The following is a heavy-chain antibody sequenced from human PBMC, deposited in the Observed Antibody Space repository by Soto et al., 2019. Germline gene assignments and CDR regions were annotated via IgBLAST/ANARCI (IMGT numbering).Heavy chain of an antibody. V-gene: IGHV3-21*01. D-gene: IGHD6-13*01. Sequence: GGSLRLSCAASGFTFSSYSMNWVRQAPGKGLEWVSSISSSSIYIYYADSVKGRFTITRDNAKNSLYQQMNSLRAEDTAVYDGARDLRYSSRWSGMWYFDLWGRGTLVTVSS. CDR1: GFTFSSYS. CDR2: ISSSSIYI. CDR3: ARDLRYSSRWSGMWYFDL. J-gene: IGHJ2*01.